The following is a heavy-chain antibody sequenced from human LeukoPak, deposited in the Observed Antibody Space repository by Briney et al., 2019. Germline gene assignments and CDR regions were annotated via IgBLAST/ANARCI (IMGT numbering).Heavy chain of an antibody. CDR2: IWYDGSNK. D-gene: IGHD3-10*01. Sequence: GGSLRLSCAASGFTFSSYGMHWVRQAPGKGLEWVAVIWYDGSNKYYADSVKGRFTISRDNSKNTVDLQMNSLRAEDTAVYYCAGGMVRGVTVFDYWGQGTLVTVSS. CDR3: AGGMVRGVTVFDY. V-gene: IGHV3-33*01. CDR1: GFTFSSYG. J-gene: IGHJ4*02.